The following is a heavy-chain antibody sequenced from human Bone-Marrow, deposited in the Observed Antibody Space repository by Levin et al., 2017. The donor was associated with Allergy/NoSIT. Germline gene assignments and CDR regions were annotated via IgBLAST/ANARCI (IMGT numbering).Heavy chain of an antibody. CDR2: VYLRGST. D-gene: IGHD2-21*01. CDR1: SGSVSNHW. V-gene: IGHV4-4*02. J-gene: IGHJ6*02. Sequence: SETLSLTCAVSSGSVSNHWWSWVRQPPGKGLEWIGEVYLRGSTRYNPSLESRLSISVDKSNNQVSLRLTSVTAADTAVYYCARVAGDFHYYLGMDVWGQGTTVIVSS. CDR3: ARVAGDFHYYLGMDV.